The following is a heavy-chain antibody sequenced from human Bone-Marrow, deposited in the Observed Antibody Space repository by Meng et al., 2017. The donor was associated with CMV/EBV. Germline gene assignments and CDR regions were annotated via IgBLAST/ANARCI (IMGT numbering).Heavy chain of an antibody. CDR3: AKDRHSSSARDWFDP. J-gene: IGHJ5*02. CDR2: IRYDGSNK. D-gene: IGHD6-13*01. V-gene: IGHV3-30*02. CDR1: GFTFSSYG. Sequence: QVQLVESGGGVVQPGGSLRLSCAASGFTFSSYGMHWVRQAPGKGLEWVAFIRYDGSNKYYADSVKGRFTISRDNSKNTLYLQMNSLRAEDTAVYYCAKDRHSSSARDWFDPWGQGTLVTVSS.